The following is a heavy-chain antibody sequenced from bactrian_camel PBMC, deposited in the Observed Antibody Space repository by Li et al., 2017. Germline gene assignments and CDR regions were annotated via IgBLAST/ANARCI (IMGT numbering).Heavy chain of an antibody. V-gene: IGHV3S1*01. CDR3: AAVNYFVERDSCFWKARGVDFGH. CDR1: LNPDSRYC. CDR2: LWTGDHST. J-gene: IGHJ6*01. D-gene: IGHD3*01. Sequence: VESGGDSVQAGGSLRLSCVTSLNPDSRYCLGWIRQVPGKEREGVALLWTGDHSTYYLDSVKGRFNISLDVAKNTLYLQMNSLKAEDTAVYFCAAVNYFVERDSCFWKARGVDFGHRGQGTQVTVS.